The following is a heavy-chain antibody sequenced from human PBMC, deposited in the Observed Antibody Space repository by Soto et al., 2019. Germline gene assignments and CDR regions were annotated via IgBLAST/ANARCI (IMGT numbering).Heavy chain of an antibody. D-gene: IGHD3-3*01. J-gene: IGHJ3*02. CDR2: INPATGAA. CDR3: ARGGGVGVAGSAAFDM. CDR1: GYPVTAYY. Sequence: QLHLVQSGAVVKKPGASVTVSCSASGYPVTAYYMHWVRQAPGRGLEWMGGINPATGAAKYTQTFQGRVTMARDKSTSTGFKELSGLTSEDTAVFYCARGGGVGVAGSAAFDMWGQGTLVTVSS. V-gene: IGHV1-2*02.